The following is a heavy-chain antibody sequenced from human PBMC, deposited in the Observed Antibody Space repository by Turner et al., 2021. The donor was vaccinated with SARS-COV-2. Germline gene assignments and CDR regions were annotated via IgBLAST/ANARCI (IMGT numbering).Heavy chain of an antibody. CDR3: ARTFTAMVRVDY. J-gene: IGHJ4*02. V-gene: IGHV1-8*01. CDR1: GYTFSSYD. CDR2: MNPNSGNT. Sequence: QVQLVQSGAEEKNPGASVKVSCKASGYTFSSYDINWVRQATGQGLEWMGWMNPNSGNTGYVQKFQGRVTMTRNTSISTAYMELSSLRSEDTAVYYCARTFTAMVRVDYWGQGTLVTVSS. D-gene: IGHD5-18*01.